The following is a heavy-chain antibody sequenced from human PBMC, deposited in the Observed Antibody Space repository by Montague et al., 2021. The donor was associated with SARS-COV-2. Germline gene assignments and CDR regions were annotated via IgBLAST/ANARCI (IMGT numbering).Heavy chain of an antibody. CDR2: INHSANT. CDR3: ASGIYPSGSYYNRYYYGLNI. V-gene: IGHV4-34*01. J-gene: IGHJ6*02. CDR1: GGSISGYF. D-gene: IGHD3-10*01. Sequence: SETLSLTCSVSGGSISGYFWSWIRQPPEKGLEWIGEINHSANTKYNPSLKSPVTISIDTSKNQFSLKMTSVTAADTATYYCASGIYPSGSYYNRYYYGLNIWGPGTTVIVSS.